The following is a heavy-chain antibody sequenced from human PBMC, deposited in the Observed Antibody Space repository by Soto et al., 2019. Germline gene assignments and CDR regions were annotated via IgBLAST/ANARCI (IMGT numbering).Heavy chain of an antibody. CDR2: ISYDGSNK. J-gene: IGHJ4*02. D-gene: IGHD4-17*01. CDR1: GFTFNSYA. CDR3: ARGQTTVVTEFDY. V-gene: IGHV3-30-3*01. Sequence: QVQLVESGGGVVQPGRSLRLSCAASGFTFNSYAMHWVRQAPGKGLEWVAVISYDGSNKYYADSVKGRFTISRDNSKNTLYLQMNSLRAEDTAVYYCARGQTTVVTEFDYWGQGTLVTVSS.